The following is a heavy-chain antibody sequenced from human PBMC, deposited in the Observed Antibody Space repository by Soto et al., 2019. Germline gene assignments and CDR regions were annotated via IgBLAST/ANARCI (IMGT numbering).Heavy chain of an antibody. D-gene: IGHD6-13*01. J-gene: IGHJ5*02. V-gene: IGHV3-30*03. CDR3: ATAPPNSSPDH. Sequence: AGSLSLSCAASGFTFSSYGMHWVRQAPGKGLEWVAVISYDGSNKYYADSVKGRFTISRDNSKNTLYLQMNSLRAEDTAVYYCATAPPNSSPDHWGQGTLVTVSS. CDR2: ISYDGSNK. CDR1: GFTFSSYG.